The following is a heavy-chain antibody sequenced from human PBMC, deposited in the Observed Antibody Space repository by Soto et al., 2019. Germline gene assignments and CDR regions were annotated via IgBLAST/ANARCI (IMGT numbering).Heavy chain of an antibody. CDR2: ISSSSSYT. CDR1: GFTFSDYY. J-gene: IGHJ5*02. CDR3: ARGLLTMVRVFHRVDP. Sequence: PGGSLRLSCAASGFTFSDYYMGWIRQAPGKGLEWVSYISSSSSYTNYADSVKGRFTISRDNAKNSLYLQMNSLRAEDTAVYYCARGLLTMVRVFHRVDPWGQGTLVTVSS. V-gene: IGHV3-11*05. D-gene: IGHD3-10*01.